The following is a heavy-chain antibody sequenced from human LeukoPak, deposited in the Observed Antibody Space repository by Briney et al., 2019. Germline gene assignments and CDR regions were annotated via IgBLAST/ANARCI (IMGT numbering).Heavy chain of an antibody. CDR3: ARHSSYFNWFDP. D-gene: IGHD6-6*01. CDR1: GGSISSYY. CDR2: IYYSGST. Sequence: PEALSLTCTVSGGSISSYYWSWIRQPPGKGLEWIGYIYYSGSTNYNPSLKSRVTISVDTSKNQFSLKLSSVTAADTAVYYCARHSSYFNWFDPWGQGTLVTVSS. V-gene: IGHV4-59*08. J-gene: IGHJ5*02.